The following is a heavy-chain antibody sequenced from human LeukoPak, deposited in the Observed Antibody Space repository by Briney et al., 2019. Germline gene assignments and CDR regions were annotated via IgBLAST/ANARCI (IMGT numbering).Heavy chain of an antibody. CDR1: GGTFSSYA. CDR3: ARDAAAGTSYFDY. CDR2: IIPILGIA. D-gene: IGHD6-13*01. Sequence: SVKVSCKASGGTFSSYAISWVRQAPGQGLEWMGRIIPILGIANYAQKFQGRVTITADKSTSTAYMELSSLRSDDTAVYYCARDAAAGTSYFDYWGQGTLVTVSS. J-gene: IGHJ4*02. V-gene: IGHV1-69*04.